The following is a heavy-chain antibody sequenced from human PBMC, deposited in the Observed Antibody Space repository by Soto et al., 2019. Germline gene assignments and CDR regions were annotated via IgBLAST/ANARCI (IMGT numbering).Heavy chain of an antibody. CDR3: PREGNLGRWLQPLDF. Sequence: SEALSHTCAFSSDSISAYSLGLVLQTPGKGLEWIGNIHYNGNTKYNPSLKSRVTMSLDTSKNQFSLRLISVTAADTAKYFCPREGNLGRWLQPLDFWGQGTLVTVSS. J-gene: IGHJ4*02. CDR2: IHYNGNT. CDR1: SDSISAYS. V-gene: IGHV4-59*01. D-gene: IGHD5-12*01.